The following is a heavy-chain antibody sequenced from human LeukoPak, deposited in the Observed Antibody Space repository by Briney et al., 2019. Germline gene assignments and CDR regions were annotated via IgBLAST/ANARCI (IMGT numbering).Heavy chain of an antibody. CDR1: GFTFSSYS. CDR2: ISSSSSYI. D-gene: IGHD5-24*01. CDR3: ARGRRWLQLGTFDI. J-gene: IGHJ3*02. Sequence: GGSLRLSCAASGFTFSSYSMNWVRQAPGKGLEWVSSISSSSSYIYYADSVKGRFTISRDNAKNSLYLQMNSLRAEDTAVYYCARGRRWLQLGTFDIWGQGKMVTVSS. V-gene: IGHV3-21*01.